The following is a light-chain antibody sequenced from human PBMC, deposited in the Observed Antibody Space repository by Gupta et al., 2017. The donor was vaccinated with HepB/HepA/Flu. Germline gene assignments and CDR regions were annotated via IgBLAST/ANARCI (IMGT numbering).Light chain of an antibody. Sequence: AIQMTQSPSSLSASVGDRVTITCRASQGIRNDLGWYQQRPGKAPKLLIYGASSLQSGVPSRFSGSGSGTDFTLTISSLQPEDFATYYCRQDYIQPFTFGGGTKVEIK. CDR1: QGIRND. V-gene: IGKV1-6*01. CDR3: RQDYIQPFT. J-gene: IGKJ4*01. CDR2: GAS.